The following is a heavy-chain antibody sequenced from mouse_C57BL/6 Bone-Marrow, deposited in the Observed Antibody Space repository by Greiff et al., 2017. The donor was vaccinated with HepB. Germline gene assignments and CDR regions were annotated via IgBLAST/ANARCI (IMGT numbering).Heavy chain of an antibody. V-gene: IGHV1-50*01. CDR3: ARGGLYYYAMDY. CDR2: IDPSDSYT. CDR1: GYTFTSYW. J-gene: IGHJ4*01. Sequence: QVQLQQPGAELVKPGASVKLSCKASGYTFTSYWMQWVKQRPGQGLEWIGEIDPSDSYTNYNQKFKGKATLTVDTSSSTAYMQLSSLTSEDSAVYYCARGGLYYYAMDYWVKEPQSPSPQ. D-gene: IGHD6-1*01.